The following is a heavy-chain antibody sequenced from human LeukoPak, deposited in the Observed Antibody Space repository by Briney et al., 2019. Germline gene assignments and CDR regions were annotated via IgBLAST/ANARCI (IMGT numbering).Heavy chain of an antibody. CDR1: GYTFTSYD. J-gene: IGHJ5*02. V-gene: IGHV1-8*01. D-gene: IGHD3-10*01. Sequence: ASVKASCKASGYTFTSYDINWVRQATGQGLEWMGWMNPNSGNTGYAQKFQGRVTMTRNTSISTAYMELSSLRSEDTAVYYCARAPLWFGELKLWFDPWGQGTLVTVSS. CDR3: ARAPLWFGELKLWFDP. CDR2: MNPNSGNT.